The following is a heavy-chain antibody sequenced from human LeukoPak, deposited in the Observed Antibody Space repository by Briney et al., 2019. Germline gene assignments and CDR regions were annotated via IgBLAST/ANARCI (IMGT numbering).Heavy chain of an antibody. Sequence: PGGSLRLSCAASGFTFSSYWMHWVRQAPGKGLVWVSRINSDGGSTSYADSVKGRFTISRDNAKNTLYLQMNSLRAEDTAVYYCARTLIAAAAAFDYWGQGTLVTVSS. CDR3: ARTLIAAAAAFDY. V-gene: IGHV3-74*01. J-gene: IGHJ4*02. D-gene: IGHD6-13*01. CDR1: GFTFSSYW. CDR2: INSDGGST.